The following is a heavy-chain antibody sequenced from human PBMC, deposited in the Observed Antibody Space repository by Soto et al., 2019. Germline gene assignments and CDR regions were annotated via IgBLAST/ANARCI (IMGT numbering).Heavy chain of an antibody. J-gene: IGHJ6*02. CDR2: INHSGST. CDR3: ARTPIAVAGNYYYYGMDV. CDR1: GGSFSGYY. V-gene: IGHV4-34*01. Sequence: QVQLQQWGAGLLKPSETLSLTCAVYGGSFSGYYWSWIRQPPGKGLEWIGEINHSGSTNYNPSLKSRVTISVDTSKNQFSLKLSSGTAADTAVYYCARTPIAVAGNYYYYGMDVWGQGTTVTVSS. D-gene: IGHD6-19*01.